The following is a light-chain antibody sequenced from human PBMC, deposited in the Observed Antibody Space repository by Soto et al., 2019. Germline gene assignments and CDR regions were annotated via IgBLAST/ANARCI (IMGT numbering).Light chain of an antibody. V-gene: IGLV2-14*01. CDR2: DVS. CDR1: SSDVGGYNY. CDR3: SSYRSYSSPVV. J-gene: IGLJ2*01. Sequence: QSALTQPASVSGSPGQSITISCTATSSDVGGYNYVSWYQQHPGKAPKPMIFDVSNRPSGVSNRFSGSESGNTASLTISGLQAEDEADYYCSSYRSYSSPVVFGGGTKLTVL.